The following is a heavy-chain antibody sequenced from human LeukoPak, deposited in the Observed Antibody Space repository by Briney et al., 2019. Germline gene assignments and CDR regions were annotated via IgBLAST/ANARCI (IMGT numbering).Heavy chain of an antibody. V-gene: IGHV3-7*01. J-gene: IGHJ6*02. CDR2: IKQDGSEK. D-gene: IGHD3-16*01. Sequence: GGSLRLSCAASGFTFSSYWMSWVRQAPGKGLEWVANIKQDGSEKYYVDSVKGRFTISRDNAKNSLYLQMNSLRAEDTAVYYCARAAVWGSYFYGMDVWGQGTTVTVSS. CDR1: GFTFSSYW. CDR3: ARAAVWGSYFYGMDV.